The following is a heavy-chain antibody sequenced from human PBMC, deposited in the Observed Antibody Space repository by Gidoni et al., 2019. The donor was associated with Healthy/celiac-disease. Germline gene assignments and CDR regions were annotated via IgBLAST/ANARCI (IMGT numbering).Heavy chain of an antibody. Sequence: VQLLASGGGFVPPGGSRRLSCAASGLTFSCYAMSWVRQAPGKGMEWVSAIGSIGGRTYYADSVKGRFTISRANSKNTLYLQMNSLRAEDTAVYYCAKEYVDTAMVYFDYWGQGTLVTVSS. V-gene: IGHV3-23*01. CDR3: AKEYVDTAMVYFDY. CDR1: GLTFSCYA. J-gene: IGHJ4*02. CDR2: IGSIGGRT. D-gene: IGHD5-18*01.